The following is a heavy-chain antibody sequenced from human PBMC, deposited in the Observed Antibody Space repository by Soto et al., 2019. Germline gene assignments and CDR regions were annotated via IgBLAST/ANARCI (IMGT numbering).Heavy chain of an antibody. V-gene: IGHV3-21*01. CDR2: IISSSSYI. D-gene: IGHD5-18*01. CDR3: ARDQPGYSYGSGWGY. J-gene: IGHJ4*02. CDR1: GFTFSRYS. Sequence: EVQLVESGGGLVKPGGSLRLSCAASGFTFSRYSMNWVRQAPGKGLEWVSSIISSSSYIYYADSVKGRFTISIDNAQNSLYLQMNSLRAEETAVYYCARDQPGYSYGSGWGYWGQGTLVTVSS.